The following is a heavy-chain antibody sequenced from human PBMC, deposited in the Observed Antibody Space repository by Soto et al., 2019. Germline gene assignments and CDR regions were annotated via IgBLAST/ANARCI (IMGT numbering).Heavy chain of an antibody. D-gene: IGHD2-2*01. Sequence: GGSLRLSCAASGFTFNNYWMHWVRQAPGKGLVWVSRINSDGSSTSYADSVQGRFTISRDNANNTLFLQTNSLKVADTAVYYCARHCNRPSCCGMDDWGQGTTVTVSS. J-gene: IGHJ6*02. CDR2: INSDGSST. CDR1: GFTFNNYW. V-gene: IGHV3-74*01. CDR3: ARHCNRPSCCGMDD.